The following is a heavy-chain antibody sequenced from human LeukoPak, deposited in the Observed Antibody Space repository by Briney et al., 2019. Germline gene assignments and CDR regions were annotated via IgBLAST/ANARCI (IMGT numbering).Heavy chain of an antibody. D-gene: IGHD3-16*01. CDR2: VDPSGGGT. J-gene: IGHJ4*02. CDR1: GYTFTSYF. Sequence: ASVKVSFKASGYTFTSYFMHWVRQAPGQGLEWMGLVDPSGGGTNYAQKFQGRVTMTRDMSTSTVFMELDSLRSEDTAVYYCARGPGGLGDYWGQGTLVTVSS. V-gene: IGHV1-46*01. CDR3: ARGPGGLGDY.